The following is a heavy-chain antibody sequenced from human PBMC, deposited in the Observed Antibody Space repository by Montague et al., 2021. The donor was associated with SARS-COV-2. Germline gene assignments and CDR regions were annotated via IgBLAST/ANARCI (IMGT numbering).Heavy chain of an antibody. Sequence: SLRLSCAASGFTFSSYGMHWVRQAPGKGLEWVAVISYDGSNENHANSVKGRFTISRDNPKNTLNLQMNSLRAEDTAVYYCSKDLGTGLDCSGGSCYAYYYGMDVGGQGTTVTGSS. CDR3: SKDLGTGLDCSGGSCYAYYYGMDV. J-gene: IGHJ6*02. D-gene: IGHD2-15*01. V-gene: IGHV3-30*18. CDR1: GFTFSSYG. CDR2: ISYDGSNE.